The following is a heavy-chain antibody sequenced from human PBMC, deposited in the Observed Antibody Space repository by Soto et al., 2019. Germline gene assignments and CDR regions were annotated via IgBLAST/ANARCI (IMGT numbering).Heavy chain of an antibody. CDR3: AREEDITAMDI. V-gene: IGHV3-74*01. CDR2: INSDGSST. Sequence: GGSLRLSCAASGFTFSSYWMHWVRQAPGKGLVWVSRINSDGSSTSYADSVKGRFTISRDNAKNTLYLQMNSLRAEDTAVYYCAREEDITAMDIWGQGTMVTVSS. J-gene: IGHJ3*02. CDR1: GFTFSSYW. D-gene: IGHD5-18*01.